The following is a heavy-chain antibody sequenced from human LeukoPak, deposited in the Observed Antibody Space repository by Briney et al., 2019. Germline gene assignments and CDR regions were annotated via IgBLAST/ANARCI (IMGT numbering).Heavy chain of an antibody. Sequence: GASVKVSCKASGYTFTSYDINWVRQATGQGLEWMGWMNPNSGNTGYAQKFQGRVTMTRNTSISTAYMELSSLRSEDTAVYYCARGLSLSNYDILTGYPDAFDIWGQGTMVTVSS. D-gene: IGHD3-9*01. CDR1: GYTFTSYD. CDR2: MNPNSGNT. CDR3: ARGLSLSNYDILTGYPDAFDI. V-gene: IGHV1-8*01. J-gene: IGHJ3*02.